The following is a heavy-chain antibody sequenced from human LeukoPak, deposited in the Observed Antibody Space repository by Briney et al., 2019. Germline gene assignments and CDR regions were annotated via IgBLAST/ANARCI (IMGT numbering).Heavy chain of an antibody. J-gene: IGHJ6*03. CDR2: IIPIFGTA. D-gene: IGHD6-19*01. V-gene: IGHV1-69*13. CDR1: GGTFSSYA. CDR3: ARDLGIAVAAIGYYYYMDV. Sequence: SVKVSCKASGGTFSSYAISWVRQAPGQGLEWMGGIIPIFGTANYAQKFQGRVTITADESTSTAYMELSSLRSEDTAVYYCARDLGIAVAAIGYYYYMDVWGKGTTVTVSS.